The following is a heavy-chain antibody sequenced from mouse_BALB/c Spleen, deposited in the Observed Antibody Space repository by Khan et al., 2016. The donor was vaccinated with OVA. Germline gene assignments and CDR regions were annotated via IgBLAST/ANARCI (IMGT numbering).Heavy chain of an antibody. CDR3: ARSTYRYAFVY. D-gene: IGHD2-14*01. V-gene: IGHV3-8*02. CDR2: IIYTGYT. J-gene: IGHJ3*01. Sequence: EVQLQESGPSLVKPSQTLSLTCSVTGDSITTGYWNWIRKFPGNKLEYMGYIIYTGYTYYNPSPKSRISITRHTSNNQYYLQLNSVTDEDTATYXCARSTYRYAFVYWGHGTLVTVSA. CDR1: GDSITTGY.